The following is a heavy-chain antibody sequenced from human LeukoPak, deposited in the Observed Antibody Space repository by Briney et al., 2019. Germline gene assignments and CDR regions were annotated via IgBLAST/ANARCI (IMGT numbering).Heavy chain of an antibody. J-gene: IGHJ4*02. CDR1: GFTFSSYE. CDR2: ISSSGTTI. CDR3: ARNPPPLGAFYYGSGSYFYY. Sequence: PGGSLRLSCAASGFTFSSYEMNWVHQAPGKGLEWVSSISSSGTTIYYADSVKGRFTISRDNAKNSLYLQMNSLRAEDTAVYYCARNPPPLGAFYYGSGSYFYYWGQGTLVTVSS. V-gene: IGHV3-48*03. D-gene: IGHD3-10*01.